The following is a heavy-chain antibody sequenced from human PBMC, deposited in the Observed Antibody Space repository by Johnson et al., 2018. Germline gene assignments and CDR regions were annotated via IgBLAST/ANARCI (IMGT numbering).Heavy chain of an antibody. CDR3: AKDRGDDAFDI. CDR1: GFTFSSYG. D-gene: IGHD3-10*01. V-gene: IGHV3-30*18. Sequence: VQLLESGGGVVQPGRSLRLSCAASGFTFSSYGMHWVRQAPGKGLEWVAIISYDGSNKYYADSVKGRFTISRDNSKNTLYLQMNSLRAEDTAVFYCAKDRGDDAFDIWGQGTMVTVSS. CDR2: ISYDGSNK. J-gene: IGHJ3*02.